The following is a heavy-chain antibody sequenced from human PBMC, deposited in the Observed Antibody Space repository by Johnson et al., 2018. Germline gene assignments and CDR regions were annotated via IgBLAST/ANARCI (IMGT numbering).Heavy chain of an antibody. V-gene: IGHV4-39*07. CDR1: GGSISSSSYY. J-gene: IGHJ3*02. CDR3: ARDLILDI. Sequence: QVQLQESGPGLVKPSETLSLTCTVSGGSISSSSYYWGWIRQPPAKGLEWIGSIYYSGSTYYNPSLKSRVTISVDTSKNQFSLKLSSVTAADTAVYYCARDLILDIWGQGTMVTVSS. CDR2: IYYSGST.